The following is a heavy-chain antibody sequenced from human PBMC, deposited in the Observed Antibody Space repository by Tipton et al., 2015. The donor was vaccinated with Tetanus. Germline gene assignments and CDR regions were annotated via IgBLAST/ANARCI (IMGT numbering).Heavy chain of an antibody. CDR1: GGPISSGGYY. J-gene: IGHJ4*02. CDR3: ARDQARGARGWNYFDY. V-gene: IGHV4-31*02. CDR2: IYYSGST. Sequence: LRLSCTVSGGPISSGGYYWSWTRQHPGKGLEWIGDIYYSGSTYYNPSLKSRVTLSVDTSKNQFSLKLNSVSAADTAVYYCARDQARGARGWNYFDYWGQGTLVTVSS. D-gene: IGHD1-26*01.